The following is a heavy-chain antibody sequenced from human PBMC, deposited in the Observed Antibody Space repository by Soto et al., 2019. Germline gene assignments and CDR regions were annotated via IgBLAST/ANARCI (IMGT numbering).Heavy chain of an antibody. Sequence: QEQLQETGPGLVKPSQTLSLTCTVSGGSISGGSYYWSWIRQHPRTGLEWIGYISYIGGTYYSPSLKSRVMXXVXTXXSQFSLKLSSVTAADTAVYYCARDNCSGGRCYFDYWGQGTLVTVSS. CDR2: ISYIGGT. J-gene: IGHJ4*02. D-gene: IGHD2-15*01. CDR3: ARDNCSGGRCYFDY. CDR1: GGSISGGSYY. V-gene: IGHV4-31*03.